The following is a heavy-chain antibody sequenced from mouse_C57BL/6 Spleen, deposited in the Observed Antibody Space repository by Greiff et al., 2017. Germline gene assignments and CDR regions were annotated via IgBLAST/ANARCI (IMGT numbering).Heavy chain of an antibody. J-gene: IGHJ4*01. CDR3: ASADGYYAMDY. D-gene: IGHD2-3*01. V-gene: IGHV1-82*01. CDR1: GYAFSSSW. CDR2: IYPGDGDT. Sequence: QVQLQQSGPELVKPGASVKISCKASGYAFSSSWMNWVKQRPGKGLEWIGRIYPGDGDTNYNGKFKGKATLTADKSSSTAYMQLSSLTSEDSAVYFCASADGYYAMDYWGQGTSVTVSS.